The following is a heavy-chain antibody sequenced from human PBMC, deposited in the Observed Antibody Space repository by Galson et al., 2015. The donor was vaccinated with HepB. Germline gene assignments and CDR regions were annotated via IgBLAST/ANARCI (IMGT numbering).Heavy chain of an antibody. Sequence: CAISGDSVSSNSAAWNWIRQSPSRGLEWLGRTYYRSKWYNDYAVSVESRITINPDTSKNQFSLQLNSVTPEDTAVYYCARGGVVVPAAISYYYYGMDVWGQGTTVTVSS. D-gene: IGHD2-2*01. CDR3: ARGGVVVPAAISYYYYGMDV. CDR1: GDSVSSNSAA. CDR2: TYYRSKWYN. V-gene: IGHV6-1*01. J-gene: IGHJ6*02.